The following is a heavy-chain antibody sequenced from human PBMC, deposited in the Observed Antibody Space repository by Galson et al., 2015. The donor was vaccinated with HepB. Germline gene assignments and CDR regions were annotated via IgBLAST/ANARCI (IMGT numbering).Heavy chain of an antibody. D-gene: IGHD3-10*01. CDR1: GYTFTSYA. CDR3: ARSRVLWFRPGYFDY. CDR2: INTNTGNP. V-gene: IGHV7-4-1*02. J-gene: IGHJ4*02. Sequence: QSGAEVKKPGESLKISCTASGYTFTSYAMNWVRQAPGQGLEWMGWINTNTGNPTYAQGFTGRFVFSLDTSVSTAYLQISSLKAEDTAVYYCARSRVLWFRPGYFDYWGQGTLVTVSS.